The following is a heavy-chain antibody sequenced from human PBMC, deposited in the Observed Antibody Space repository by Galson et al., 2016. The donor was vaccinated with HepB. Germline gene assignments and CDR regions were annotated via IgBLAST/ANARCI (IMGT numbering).Heavy chain of an antibody. CDR3: AKRHEYCPPVGCSVDY. Sequence: SLRLSCAGSGFIFRGYGMHWVRQAPGKGLEWVAADSMDGRRKFYADYVRGRFTISRDNSNNMLFLQMDSLRPDDTAVYYCAKRHEYCPPVGCSVDYWGQGTLVSVSS. D-gene: IGHD2/OR15-2a*01. J-gene: IGHJ4*02. CDR2: DSMDGRRK. CDR1: GFIFRGYG. V-gene: IGHV3-30*18.